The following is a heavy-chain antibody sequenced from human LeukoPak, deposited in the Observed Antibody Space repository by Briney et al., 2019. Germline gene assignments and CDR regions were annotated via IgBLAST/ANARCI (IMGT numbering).Heavy chain of an antibody. CDR1: GFTFSSYA. Sequence: GGSLRLSCAASGFTFSSYAMSWVRQAPGKGLEWVSAISGSGGSTYYADSVKGRFTISRDNSKNTLYLQMNSLRAEDTAVYYCAKGATYYYDSSGLYYFDYWGQGTLVTVSS. V-gene: IGHV3-23*01. D-gene: IGHD3-22*01. CDR3: AKGATYYYDSSGLYYFDY. J-gene: IGHJ4*02. CDR2: ISGSGGST.